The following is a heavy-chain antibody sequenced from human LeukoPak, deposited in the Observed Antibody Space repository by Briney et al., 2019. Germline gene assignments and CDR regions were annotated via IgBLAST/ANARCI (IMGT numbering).Heavy chain of an antibody. CDR1: GGSISSYS. CDR3: ARGTYDSSGYYLPY. CDR2: IYYSGST. V-gene: IGHV4-59*12. D-gene: IGHD3-22*01. Sequence: SETLSLTCTVSGGSISSYSWSWIRQPPGKGLEWIGYIYYSGSTKYNPSLKSRVTISVDTSKNQFSLKLSSVTAADTAVYYCARGTYDSSGYYLPYWGQGTLVTVSS. J-gene: IGHJ4*02.